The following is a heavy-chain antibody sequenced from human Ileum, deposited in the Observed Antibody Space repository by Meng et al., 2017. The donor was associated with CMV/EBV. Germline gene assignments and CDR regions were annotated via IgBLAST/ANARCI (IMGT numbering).Heavy chain of an antibody. V-gene: IGHV3-23*01. CDR2: ISISGGTT. Sequence: EVQLLESXXGLVQPGGSXRLSCAASGFTFSNYAMSWVRQAPGKGLEWVSSISISGGTTYYADSVKGRFTISRDSSKNTLYLQMNSLRAEDTAVYYCAKERTTISFDYWGQGTLVTVSS. CDR1: GFTFSNYA. J-gene: IGHJ4*02. CDR3: AKERTTISFDY. D-gene: IGHD5-12*01.